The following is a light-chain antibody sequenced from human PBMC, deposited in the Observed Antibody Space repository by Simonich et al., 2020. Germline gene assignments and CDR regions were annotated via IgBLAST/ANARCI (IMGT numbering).Light chain of an antibody. CDR2: CAS. V-gene: IGKV4-1*01. CDR1: QSFLYSSNNKNY. CDR3: QQYYSTPYT. Sequence: DIVMTQSPDSLAVSLGERATINCKSSQSFLYSSNNKNYLAWYQQKPGQPPKLLIYCASTRESGVPDRFSGSGSGTDFTRTISSLQAEDVAVYYCQQYYSTPYTFGQGTKLEIK. J-gene: IGKJ2*01.